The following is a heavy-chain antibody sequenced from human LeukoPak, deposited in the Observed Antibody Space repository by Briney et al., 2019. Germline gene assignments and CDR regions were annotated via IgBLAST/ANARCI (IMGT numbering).Heavy chain of an antibody. CDR2: IYYSGST. CDR3: ARDPNSLGYSRVTGYWYFDL. Sequence: SETLSLTCTVSGGSVSSGSYYWSWIRQPPGKGLEWLGYIYYSGSTNYNPSLKSRVTISVDTSKNQFSLKLSSVTAADTAVYYCARDPNSLGYSRVTGYWYFDLWGRGTLVTVSS. CDR1: GGSVSSGSYY. D-gene: IGHD5-18*01. V-gene: IGHV4-61*01. J-gene: IGHJ2*01.